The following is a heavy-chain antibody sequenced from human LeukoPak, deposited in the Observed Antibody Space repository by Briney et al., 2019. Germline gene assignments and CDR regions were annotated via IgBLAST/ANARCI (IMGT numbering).Heavy chain of an antibody. V-gene: IGHV4-59*01. CDR3: ARVPNSGWYYFDY. Sequence: PSETLSLTCTVSGGSISSYYWSWIRQPPGKGLEWIGYIYYSGSTSYNPSLKSRVTISVGTSKNQFSLKLSSVTAADTAVYYCARVPNSGWYYFDYWGQGTLVTVS. CDR2: IYYSGST. J-gene: IGHJ4*02. D-gene: IGHD6-19*01. CDR1: GGSISSYY.